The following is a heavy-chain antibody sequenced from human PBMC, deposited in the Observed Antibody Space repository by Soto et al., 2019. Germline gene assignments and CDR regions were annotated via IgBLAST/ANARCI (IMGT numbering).Heavy chain of an antibody. J-gene: IGHJ5*02. CDR1: VYSFANGW. CDR2: IHPRDSET. D-gene: IGHD2-15*01. CDR3: ARRWCRGGNCYSDL. Sequence: XESLKISWLVSVYSFANGWVAWVRQVSGKGLEWLAIIHPRDSETRYSPSFQGQVTLSVDKSINTAYLHLTRLKSSDSATYYCARRWCRGGNCYSDLWGHGTLVTVSS. V-gene: IGHV5-51*01.